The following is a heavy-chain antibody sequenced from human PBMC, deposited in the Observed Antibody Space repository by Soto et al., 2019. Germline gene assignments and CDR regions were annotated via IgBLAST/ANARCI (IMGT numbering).Heavy chain of an antibody. D-gene: IGHD5-18*01. CDR2: ISNDGSIK. J-gene: IGHJ6*02. CDR1: GFSFSTYG. Sequence: QVQMVESGGGVVLPGRSLRLSCAAAGFSFSTYGMHWVRQAPGKGLEWMAVISNDGSIKYYADSVKGRFTISRDKSKDTLFLQMNSLRGEDTAVYYCAKVVRADTMSSNFYYYSGMDVWGQGTTVTVSS. CDR3: AKVVRADTMSSNFYYYSGMDV. V-gene: IGHV3-30*18.